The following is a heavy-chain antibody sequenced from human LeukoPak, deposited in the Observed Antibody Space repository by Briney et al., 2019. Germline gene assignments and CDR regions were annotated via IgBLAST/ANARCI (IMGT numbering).Heavy chain of an antibody. CDR2: IYSGGST. V-gene: IGHV3-66*02. J-gene: IGHJ5*02. D-gene: IGHD2-2*02. CDR1: GFTFSTYW. Sequence: GGSLRLSCAASGFTFSTYWMSWVRQAPGKGLEWVSVIYSGGSTYYADSVKGRFTISRDNSKNTLYLQMNSLRAEDTAVYYCARETGYCSSTSCYTWFDPWGQGTLVTVSS. CDR3: ARETGYCSSTSCYTWFDP.